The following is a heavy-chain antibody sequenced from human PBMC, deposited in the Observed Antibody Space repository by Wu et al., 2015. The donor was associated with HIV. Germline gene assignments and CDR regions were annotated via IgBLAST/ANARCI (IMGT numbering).Heavy chain of an antibody. D-gene: IGHD3-22*01. CDR1: GGTFSSYA. J-gene: IGHJ6*02. CDR3: ARDSSGITTIVVALASYYGMDV. V-gene: IGHV1-69*13. CDR2: IIPIFGTA. Sequence: QVQLVQSGAEVKKPGSSVKVSCKASGGTFSSYAISWVRQAPGQGLEWMGRIIPIFGTANYAQKFQGRVTITADESTSTAYMELSSLRSEDTAVYYCARDSSGITTIVVALASYYGMDVWGQGTTVPTVSS.